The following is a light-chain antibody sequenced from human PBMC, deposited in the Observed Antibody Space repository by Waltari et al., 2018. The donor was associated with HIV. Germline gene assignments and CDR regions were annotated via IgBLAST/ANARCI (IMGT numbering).Light chain of an antibody. Sequence: QSALTQPPSASGSPVQSVTISCTGSSSDIGGYDFVSWFQQHPGKAPKLVIYEVYKRPSGVPDRVSGSNSGNTASLTVSGLQAEDEAYYHCSSYAGNYNLVFGGGTKLTVL. CDR1: SSDIGGYDF. J-gene: IGLJ3*02. V-gene: IGLV2-8*01. CDR3: SSYAGNYNLV. CDR2: EVY.